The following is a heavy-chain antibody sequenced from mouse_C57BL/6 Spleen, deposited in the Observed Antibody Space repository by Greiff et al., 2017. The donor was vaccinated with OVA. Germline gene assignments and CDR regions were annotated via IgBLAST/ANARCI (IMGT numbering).Heavy chain of an antibody. CDR1: GYTFTSYW. Sequence: QVHVKQSGAELAKPGASVKLSCKASGYTFTSYWMHWVKQRPGQGLEWIGYINPSSGYTTYNQKFKDKATLTADKSSSTAYMQLSSLTYEDSAVYYCARGKLPDYAMDYWGQGTSVTVSS. J-gene: IGHJ4*01. CDR2: INPSSGYT. V-gene: IGHV1-7*01. CDR3: ARGKLPDYAMDY.